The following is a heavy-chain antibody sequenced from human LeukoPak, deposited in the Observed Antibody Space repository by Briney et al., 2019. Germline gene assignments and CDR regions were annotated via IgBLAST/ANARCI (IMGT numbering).Heavy chain of an antibody. Sequence: SETLSLTCAVYGGSFSGYYWSWIRQPPGKGLEWIGEINHSGSTNYNPSLKSRVTISVDTSKNQFPLKLSSVTAADTAVYYCALMVRGTTPGTDYWGQGTLVTVSS. D-gene: IGHD3-10*01. V-gene: IGHV4-34*01. CDR3: ALMVRGTTPGTDY. CDR1: GGSFSGYY. J-gene: IGHJ4*02. CDR2: INHSGST.